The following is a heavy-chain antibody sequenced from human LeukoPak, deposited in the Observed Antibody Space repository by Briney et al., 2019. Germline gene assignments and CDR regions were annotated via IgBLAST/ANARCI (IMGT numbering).Heavy chain of an antibody. CDR3: ATAGNYRFDY. D-gene: IGHD1-7*01. CDR2: INPDGSTI. J-gene: IGHJ4*02. CDR1: GFTFSNYW. Sequence: PRGSLRLSCAASGFTFSNYWVHWVRQAPGKGLVWVSRINPDGSTINYADSVKGRFTISRDNAKNTLYLQMNCLRAEDTAVYYCATAGNYRFDYWGQGTLVTVSS. V-gene: IGHV3-74*01.